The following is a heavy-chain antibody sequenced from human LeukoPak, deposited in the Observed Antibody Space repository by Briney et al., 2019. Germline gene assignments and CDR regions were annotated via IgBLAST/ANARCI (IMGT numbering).Heavy chain of an antibody. CDR2: IWYDGSNK. CDR3: ARENFRTRETLDYYFYYMDV. CDR1: GFTFSSYG. V-gene: IGHV3-33*01. Sequence: GGSLRLSCAASGFTFSSYGMHWVRQAPGKGLEWVAVIWYDGSNKYYADSVKGRFTISRDNSKNSLYLQMNSLRAEDTAVYYCARENFRTRETLDYYFYYMDVWGKGTTVTVSS. J-gene: IGHJ6*03. D-gene: IGHD1-14*01.